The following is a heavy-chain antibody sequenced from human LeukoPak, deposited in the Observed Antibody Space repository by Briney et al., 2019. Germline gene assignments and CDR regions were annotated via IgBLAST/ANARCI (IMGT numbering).Heavy chain of an antibody. CDR2: ISGSGGST. J-gene: IGHJ6*03. D-gene: IGHD2-2*01. CDR1: GFTFSSYA. CDR3: ANRALYCSSTSCSSAGYYYMGV. V-gene: IGHV3-23*01. Sequence: GGSLRLSCAASGFTFSSYAMSWVRQAPGKGLEWVSAISGSGGSTYYADSVKGRFTISRDNSKNTLYLQMSSLRAEDTAVYYCANRALYCSSTSCSSAGYYYMGVWGKGTTVTVSS.